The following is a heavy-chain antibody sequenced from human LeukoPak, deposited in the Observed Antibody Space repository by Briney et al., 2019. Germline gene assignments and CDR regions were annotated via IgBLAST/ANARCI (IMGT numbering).Heavy chain of an antibody. CDR3: AKDYDSTGLYSEDH. Sequence: GGSLRLSCAASGFTFSTYAMSWVRQAPGKGLEWVSLIGTSVVITHYADSVEGRFTISRDNFKNILYLQMNSLRAEDTAVYYCAKDYDSTGLYSEDHWGQGTLVTVSS. CDR2: IGTSVVIT. D-gene: IGHD3-22*01. CDR1: GFTFSTYA. V-gene: IGHV3-23*01. J-gene: IGHJ4*02.